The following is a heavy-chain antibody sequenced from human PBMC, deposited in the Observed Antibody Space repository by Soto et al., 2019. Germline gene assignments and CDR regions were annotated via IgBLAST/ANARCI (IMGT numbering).Heavy chain of an antibody. CDR3: ARGKPQSYYYYYGMDV. CDR1: GYTFTIYA. V-gene: IGHV1-3*01. Sequence: VSVKVSCKASGYTFTIYAMHWVRQAPGQRLEWMGWINAGNGNTKYSQKFQGRVTITRDTSASTAYMELSSLRSEDTAVYYCARGKPQSYYYYYGMDVWGQGTTVTVSS. J-gene: IGHJ6*02. CDR2: INAGNGNT.